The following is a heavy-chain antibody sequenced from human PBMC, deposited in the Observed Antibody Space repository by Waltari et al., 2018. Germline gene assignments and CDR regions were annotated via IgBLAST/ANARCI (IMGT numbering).Heavy chain of an antibody. D-gene: IGHD6-13*01. J-gene: IGHJ4*02. CDR3: ARDGSSWYGVIDY. CDR1: GGSISSGSYY. V-gene: IGHV4-61*02. Sequence: QVQLQESGPGLVKPSQTLSLTCTVSGGSISSGSYYWSWIRQPAGKGLEWIGRIYTSGSTNYNPSLKSRVTISVDTSKNQFSLKLSSVTAADTAVYYCARDGSSWYGVIDYWGQGTLVTVSS. CDR2: IYTSGST.